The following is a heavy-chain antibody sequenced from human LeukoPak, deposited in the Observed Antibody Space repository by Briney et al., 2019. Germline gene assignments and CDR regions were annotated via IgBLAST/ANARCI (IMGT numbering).Heavy chain of an antibody. Sequence: ASVKVSCKASGYTFLSYGISWVRHVPGQGLEWLGWISTYNGDTKYGQKLQGRVTMTTDTSTSTAYMELRSLRSDDTAVYYCARESGYDYVWGSLYYFDYWGQGTLVTVSS. CDR1: GYTFLSYG. D-gene: IGHD3-16*01. J-gene: IGHJ4*02. CDR3: ARESGYDYVWGSLYYFDY. V-gene: IGHV1-18*01. CDR2: ISTYNGDT.